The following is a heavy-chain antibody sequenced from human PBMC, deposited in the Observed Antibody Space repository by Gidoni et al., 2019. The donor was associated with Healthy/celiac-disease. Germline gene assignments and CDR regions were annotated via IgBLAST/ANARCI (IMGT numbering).Heavy chain of an antibody. J-gene: IGHJ6*02. CDR1: GFTFDDYA. CDR3: AKGEIGYGMDV. CDR2: ISWNSGRI. V-gene: IGHV3-9*01. Sequence: EVQLVESGGGLVQHGRSLSLSCAASGFTFDDYAMHWVRQAPGKGLEWVSGISWNSGRIGYADSVKGLFTISRDNAKNSLYLQMNSLRAEDTALYYCAKGEIGYGMDVWGQGTTVTVSS.